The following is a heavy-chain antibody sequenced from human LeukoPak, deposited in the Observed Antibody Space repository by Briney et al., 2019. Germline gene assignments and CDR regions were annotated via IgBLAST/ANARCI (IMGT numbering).Heavy chain of an antibody. CDR3: ASWYCSSTSCQNYYYGMDV. CDR2: MNPNSGNT. V-gene: IGHV1-8*01. Sequence: ASVKVSCKASGYTFTSYDINGVRQATGQGLEWIGWMNPNSGNTGYAHKFQGRVTMTRNTSISTAYMELSSVKSEDTGVYYCASWYCSSTSCQNYYYGMDVWGQGTTVTVSS. D-gene: IGHD2-2*01. CDR1: GYTFTSYD. J-gene: IGHJ6*02.